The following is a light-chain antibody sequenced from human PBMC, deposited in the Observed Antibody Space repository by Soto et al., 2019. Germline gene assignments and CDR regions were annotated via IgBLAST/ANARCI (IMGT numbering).Light chain of an antibody. Sequence: EIALTKSPGNLSLSPGERATLSCRASQSVSSSYVAWYQQKPGQAPRLLIYGASSRATGIPDRFSGSGSGTDFTLTIRRMEPEDFAVNYCQQYGSRTIGQATKVDIK. J-gene: IGKJ1*01. CDR1: QSVSSSY. CDR2: GAS. V-gene: IGKV3-20*01. CDR3: QQYGSRT.